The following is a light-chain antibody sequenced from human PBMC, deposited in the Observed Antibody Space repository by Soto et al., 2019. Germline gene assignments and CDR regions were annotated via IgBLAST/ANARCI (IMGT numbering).Light chain of an antibody. CDR1: SSNIGSNY. CDR3: AAWDDSLSGFNV. CDR2: SNN. Sequence: QSVLTQPPSASGTPGQRVTISCSGSSSNIGSNYVYWYQQLPGTAPKLLIYSNNQRPSGVPDRFSGSKSGTSASLAISGLRSEGEADYYCAAWDDSLSGFNVFGTGTKVTVL. J-gene: IGLJ1*01. V-gene: IGLV1-47*02.